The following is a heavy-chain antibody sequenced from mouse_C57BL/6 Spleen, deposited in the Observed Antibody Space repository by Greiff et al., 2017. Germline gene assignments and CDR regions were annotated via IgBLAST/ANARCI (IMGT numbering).Heavy chain of an antibody. D-gene: IGHD2-1*01. CDR1: GYSITSGYY. Sequence: EVQLQESGPGLVKPSQSLSLTCSVTGYSITSGYYWNWIRQFPGNKLEWMGYISYDGSNNYNPSLKNRISITRDTSKNQFFLKLNSVTTEDTATYYCARALLYYGNYYWYFDVWGTGTTVTVSS. CDR2: ISYDGSN. CDR3: ARALLYYGNYYWYFDV. V-gene: IGHV3-6*01. J-gene: IGHJ1*03.